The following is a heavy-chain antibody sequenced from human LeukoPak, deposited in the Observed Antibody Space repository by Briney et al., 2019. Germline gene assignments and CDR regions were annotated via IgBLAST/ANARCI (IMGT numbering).Heavy chain of an antibody. J-gene: IGHJ6*04. CDR2: LYSGGST. D-gene: IGHD6-13*01. V-gene: IGHV3-53*01. Sequence: GGSLRLSCAASGFTVSSNYMSWVRQAPGKGLECVSVLYSGGSTYYADSVKGRFTISRDNAKNSLYLQMNSLRAEDTAVYYCARDRPPAAGTYYYYYGMDVWGKGTTVTVSA. CDR1: GFTVSSNY. CDR3: ARDRPPAAGTYYYYYGMDV.